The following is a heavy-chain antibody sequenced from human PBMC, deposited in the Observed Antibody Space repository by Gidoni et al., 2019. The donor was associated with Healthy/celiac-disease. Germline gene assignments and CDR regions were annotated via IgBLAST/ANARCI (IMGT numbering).Heavy chain of an antibody. D-gene: IGHD3-3*01. Sequence: QVQLQQWGAGLLKPSETLSLTCAVYGGSFSGYYWSWLRQPPGKGLEWIGEINHSGSTNYNPSLKSRVTISVDTSKNQFSLKLSSVTAADTAVYYCARWRRFVEWLPYYYGMDVWGQGTTVTVSS. V-gene: IGHV4-34*01. J-gene: IGHJ6*02. CDR1: GGSFSGYY. CDR3: ARWRRFVEWLPYYYGMDV. CDR2: INHSGST.